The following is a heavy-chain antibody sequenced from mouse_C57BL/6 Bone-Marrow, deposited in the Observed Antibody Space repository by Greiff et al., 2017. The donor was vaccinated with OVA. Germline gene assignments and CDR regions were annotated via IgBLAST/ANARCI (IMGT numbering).Heavy chain of an antibody. CDR3: ARYSNYGYFDV. V-gene: IGHV1-82*01. CDR1: GYAFSSSW. CDR2: IYPGDGDT. J-gene: IGHJ1*03. D-gene: IGHD2-5*01. Sequence: VQLQQSGPELVTPGASVTISCKASGYAFSSSWMNWVKQRPGKGLEWIGRIYPGDGDTNYTGQFQGKATLTADKSSRTAYMQRSSLTAEDSAVDFCARYSNYGYFDVWGTGTTGTVSS.